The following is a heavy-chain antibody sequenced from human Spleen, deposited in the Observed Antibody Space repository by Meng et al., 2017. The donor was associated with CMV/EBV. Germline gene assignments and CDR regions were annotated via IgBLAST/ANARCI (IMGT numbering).Heavy chain of an antibody. CDR1: GGSISSSSYY. D-gene: IGHD1-26*01. CDR3: ARDLSAPSSWVFDI. V-gene: IGHV4-39*07. J-gene: IGHJ3*02. Sequence: SETLSLTCTVSGGSISSSSYYWGWIRQPPGKGLEWIGSIYYSGSTYYNPSLKSRVTISVDTSKNQFSLKVSSVTATDTAVYYCARDLSAPSSWVFDIWGRGAMVTVSS. CDR2: IYYSGST.